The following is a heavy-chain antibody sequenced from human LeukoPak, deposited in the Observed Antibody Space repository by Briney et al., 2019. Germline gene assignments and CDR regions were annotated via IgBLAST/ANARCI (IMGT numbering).Heavy chain of an antibody. Sequence: PSETLSLTCTVSGGSISSGTYYWSWIRQPAGKGLEWIGRINTSGTTNYNPSLKSRVTISVDTSKNQFSLKLNSVTAADTAVYFCARRAYSAAYWKHFDYWGQGTLVTVSS. CDR1: GGSISSGTYY. J-gene: IGHJ4*02. CDR3: ARRAYSAAYWKHFDY. D-gene: IGHD1-1*01. CDR2: INTSGTT. V-gene: IGHV4-61*02.